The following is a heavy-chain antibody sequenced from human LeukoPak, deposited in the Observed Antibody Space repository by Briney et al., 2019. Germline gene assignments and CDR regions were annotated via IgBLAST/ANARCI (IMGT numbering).Heavy chain of an antibody. CDR1: GFTFSSYA. CDR3: ARGADDSSGYRLDY. D-gene: IGHD3-22*01. CDR2: ISYAGSNK. J-gene: IGHJ4*02. V-gene: IGHV3-30-3*01. Sequence: PGRSLRLSCAASGFTFSSYAMHWVRQAPGKGLEWVAGISYAGSNKYYAATVKGRFTISLDNSKNTLYLQMNSLRAEDTAVYYCARGADDSSGYRLDYWGQGTLVTVSS.